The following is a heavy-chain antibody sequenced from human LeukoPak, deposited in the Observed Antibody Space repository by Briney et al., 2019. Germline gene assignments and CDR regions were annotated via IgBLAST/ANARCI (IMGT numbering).Heavy chain of an antibody. CDR3: ARVGDFVGGIYRPYYFDS. CDR1: GGSISSYY. Sequence: SETLSLTCTVSGGSISSYYWSWIRQPPGKGLEWIGYIYYSGSTNYNPSLKSRVTISVDTSKNQFSLKLSSVTAADTAVYYCARVGDFVGGIYRPYYFDSWGQGTLVSVSS. CDR2: IYYSGST. J-gene: IGHJ4*02. V-gene: IGHV4-59*12. D-gene: IGHD3-16*01.